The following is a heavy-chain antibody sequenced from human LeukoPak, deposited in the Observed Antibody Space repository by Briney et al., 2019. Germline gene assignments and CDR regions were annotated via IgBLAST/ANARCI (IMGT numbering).Heavy chain of an antibody. Sequence: GASVKVSCKASGYTFSGYYMHWVRQAPGQGLEWVGWINPNSGGTNYAQKFQGRVTMTRDTSISTAYMEPSRLRSDDTAVYYCARRVTVTTWLDPWGQGTLVTVSS. CDR1: GYTFSGYY. CDR2: INPNSGGT. J-gene: IGHJ5*02. D-gene: IGHD4-17*01. CDR3: ARRVTVTTWLDP. V-gene: IGHV1-2*02.